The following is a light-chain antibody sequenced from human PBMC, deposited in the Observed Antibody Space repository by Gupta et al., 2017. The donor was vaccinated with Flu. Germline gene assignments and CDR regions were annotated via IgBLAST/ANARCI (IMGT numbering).Light chain of an antibody. CDR2: DAS. CDR1: QSVSTY. J-gene: IGKJ1*01. Sequence: PAPLSLSPRESATLSCGASQSVSTYLAWYPQKPGRAPRLLIYDASTRATGIPDRFSGSGSGTAFTLTISRLEPEDFAVYYCQQEYSSPWTFGQGTKVEIK. V-gene: IGKV3D-20*01. CDR3: QQEYSSPWT.